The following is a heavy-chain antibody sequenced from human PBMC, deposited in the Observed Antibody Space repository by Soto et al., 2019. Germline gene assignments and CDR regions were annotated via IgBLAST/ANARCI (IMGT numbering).Heavy chain of an antibody. Sequence: ASVKVSCKVSGYTLTELSMHWVRQAPGKGLEWMGGFDPEDGETIYAQKFQGRVTMTEDTSTDTAYMELSSLRSEDTAVYYCATVIDSLVTTRSGYFDYWGQGTLVTVSS. V-gene: IGHV1-24*01. J-gene: IGHJ4*02. CDR2: FDPEDGET. CDR3: ATVIDSLVTTRSGYFDY. D-gene: IGHD4-17*01. CDR1: GYTLTELS.